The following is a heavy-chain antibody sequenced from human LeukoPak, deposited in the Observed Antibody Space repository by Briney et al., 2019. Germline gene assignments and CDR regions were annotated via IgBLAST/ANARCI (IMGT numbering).Heavy chain of an antibody. D-gene: IGHD2-2*01. CDR1: GGSISSYY. CDR2: ISYSGST. CDR3: ARHGRKFCSSTSCSHYFDY. Sequence: SETLSLTCTVSGGSISSYYWSWIRQPPGKGLEWIGYISYSGSTNYNPSLKRRATISVDTSKNQFSLQLSSVTAADTAVYYCARHGRKFCSSTSCSHYFDYWGQGTLVAVSS. J-gene: IGHJ4*02. V-gene: IGHV4-59*08.